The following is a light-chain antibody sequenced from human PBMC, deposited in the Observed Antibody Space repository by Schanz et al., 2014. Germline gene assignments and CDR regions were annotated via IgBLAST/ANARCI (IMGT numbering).Light chain of an antibody. J-gene: IGLJ3*02. CDR2: EVT. CDR3: SSYAGSNNWV. CDR1: SSDVGGYNY. V-gene: IGLV2-8*01. Sequence: QSALTQPPSASGSPGQSVTISCTGSSSDVGGYNYVSWYRQEPGKAPKLMIYEVTLRPSGVPDRFSGSRSGNTASLTVSGLQAEDEADYYCSSYAGSNNWVFGGGTKLTVL.